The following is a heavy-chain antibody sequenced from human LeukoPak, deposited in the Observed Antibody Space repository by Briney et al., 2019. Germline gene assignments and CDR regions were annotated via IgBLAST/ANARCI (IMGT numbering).Heavy chain of an antibody. D-gene: IGHD4-17*01. J-gene: IGHJ4*02. V-gene: IGHV3-30*04. CDR1: GFTFSSYA. CDR2: ISYDGSNK. CDR3: ARDRDYGEDY. Sequence: PGGSLRLSCAASGFTFSSYAMHWVSQAPGKGREGVAVISYDGSNKYYADSVKGRFTISRDNSKNTLYLQMNSLRAEDTAVYYCARDRDYGEDYWGQGTLVTVSS.